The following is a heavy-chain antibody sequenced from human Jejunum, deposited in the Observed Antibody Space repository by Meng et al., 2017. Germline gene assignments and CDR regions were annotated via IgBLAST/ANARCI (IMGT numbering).Heavy chain of an antibody. CDR3: ARDRGNSVFDY. Sequence: ASVKVSCKASGYSFTFTGYYLHWVRQAPGQGLEWMGWISPNSGDTNYAQKFQARVTMTRDTSISTAYMDLSSLRSDDTAVYYCARDRGNSVFDYWGQGALVTGAS. J-gene: IGHJ4*02. D-gene: IGHD4-23*01. V-gene: IGHV1-2*02. CDR1: GYSFTFTGYY. CDR2: ISPNSGDT.